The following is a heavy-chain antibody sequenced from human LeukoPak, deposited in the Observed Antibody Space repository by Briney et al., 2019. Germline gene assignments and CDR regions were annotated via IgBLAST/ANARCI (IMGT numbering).Heavy chain of an antibody. CDR3: ARAGYYYDSSGYYYYGMDV. Sequence: ASVKVSCKASDYTFTSYGISWVRQAPGQGLEWMGWISAHNGNTNYAQKFQGRVTMTTDTSTKTAYMELRCLRSDDTAVYYCARAGYYYDSSGYYYYGMDVWGQGTTVTVSS. CDR2: ISAHNGNT. V-gene: IGHV1-18*01. D-gene: IGHD3-22*01. J-gene: IGHJ6*02. CDR1: DYTFTSYG.